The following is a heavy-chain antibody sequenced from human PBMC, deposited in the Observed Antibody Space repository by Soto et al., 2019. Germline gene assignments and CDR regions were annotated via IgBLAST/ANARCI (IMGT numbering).Heavy chain of an antibody. CDR3: AKDLYSNYGDAFDI. CDR1: EFTFDDYA. CDR2: ISWNSDNI. V-gene: IGHV3-9*01. D-gene: IGHD4-4*01. Sequence: SLRLSCAASEFTFDDYAMHWVRQAPGKGLEWVSGISWNSDNIVYADSVKGRFTISRDNAKNSLYLQMNSLRAEDTALYYCAKDLYSNYGDAFDIWGQGTMVTVSS. J-gene: IGHJ3*02.